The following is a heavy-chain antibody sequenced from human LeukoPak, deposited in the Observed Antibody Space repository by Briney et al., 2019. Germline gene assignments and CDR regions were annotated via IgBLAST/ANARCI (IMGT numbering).Heavy chain of an antibody. CDR3: ARDDGRRGAVYGMDV. Sequence: PGGSLRLSCAASGFTFSSYAMHWVRQAPGKGLEYVSAISSNGGSTYYANSVKGRFTISRDNSKNTLYLQMGSLRAEDMAVYYCARDDGRRGAVYGMDVWGQGTTVTVSS. V-gene: IGHV3-64*01. CDR1: GFTFSSYA. J-gene: IGHJ6*02. CDR2: ISSNGGST. D-gene: IGHD3-10*01.